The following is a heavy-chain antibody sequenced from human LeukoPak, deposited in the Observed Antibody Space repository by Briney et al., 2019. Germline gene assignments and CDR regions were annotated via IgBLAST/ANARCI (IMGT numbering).Heavy chain of an antibody. CDR3: ARYFVGAGTAGATSGY. D-gene: IGHD1-26*01. CDR2: IYYSGNT. J-gene: IGHJ4*02. V-gene: IGHV4-39*01. Sequence: SETLSLTCTVSGGSISSSPYYWGWVRQPPGKGLEWIGSIYYSGNTYNNPSLKSRVTISVDTSKNQFSLKLSSVTAADTAVYYCARYFVGAGTAGATSGYWGQGTLVTVSS. CDR1: GGSISSSPYY.